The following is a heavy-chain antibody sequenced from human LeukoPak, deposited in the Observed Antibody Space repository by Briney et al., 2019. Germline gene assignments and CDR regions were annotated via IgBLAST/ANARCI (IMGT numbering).Heavy chain of an antibody. D-gene: IGHD5-12*01. CDR1: GFTFSNAW. V-gene: IGHV3-15*01. Sequence: GGSLRLSCAASGFTFSNAWMSWVRQAPGKGLEWVGRIKSKADGGTTDYAAPVKGRFTISRDDSKNTLYLQMNSLKTEDTAVYYCTTGRGYSGYDGFDYWGQGTLATVSS. J-gene: IGHJ4*02. CDR3: TTGRGYSGYDGFDY. CDR2: IKSKADGGTT.